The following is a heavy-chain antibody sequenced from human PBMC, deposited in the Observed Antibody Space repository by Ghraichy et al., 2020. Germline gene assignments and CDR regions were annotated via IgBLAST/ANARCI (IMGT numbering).Heavy chain of an antibody. D-gene: IGHD2-2*02. V-gene: IGHV1-8*01. CDR2: MNPNSGNT. Sequence: ASVKVSCKASGYTFSSYDIHWVRQATGQGLEWMGWMNPNSGNTGYAQKFQGRVTMTRDTSISTAYMELSSLRSEDTAVYYCARDRLTYCSSSSCYRGIFYYGAQGALVTVSS. J-gene: IGHJ4*02. CDR3: ARDRLTYCSSSSCYRGIFYY. CDR1: GYTFSSYD.